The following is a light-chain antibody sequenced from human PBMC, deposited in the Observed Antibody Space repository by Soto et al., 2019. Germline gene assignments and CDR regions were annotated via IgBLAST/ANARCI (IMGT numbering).Light chain of an antibody. CDR3: QQYVTSSWT. CDR2: GTS. J-gene: IGKJ1*01. CDR1: QSVSSYS. V-gene: IGKV3-20*01. Sequence: ENVLTQSPGTLSLSPGERAPLSCRASQSVSSYSLAWYQQKPGQAPRLVMYGTSNRATGIPDRFSGSGSGTDFTLTISRLDLEDSAFYYCQQYVTSSWTVGQGTTVDIK.